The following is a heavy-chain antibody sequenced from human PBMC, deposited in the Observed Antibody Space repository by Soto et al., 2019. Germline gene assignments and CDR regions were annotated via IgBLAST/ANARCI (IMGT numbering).Heavy chain of an antibody. V-gene: IGHV3-23*01. Sequence: EVQLLESGGGLVQPGGSLRLSCAASGFTFSNFVMNWVRRAPGKGLEWVSGISNTGGASYDADSVKGRFTISRDNSRNTLYLQMNSLRAEDTALYYCAKDQGAFAPYSPMYGMDVWGQGTTVTVSS. D-gene: IGHD2-8*01. CDR1: GFTFSNFV. CDR3: AKDQGAFAPYSPMYGMDV. CDR2: ISNTGGAS. J-gene: IGHJ6*02.